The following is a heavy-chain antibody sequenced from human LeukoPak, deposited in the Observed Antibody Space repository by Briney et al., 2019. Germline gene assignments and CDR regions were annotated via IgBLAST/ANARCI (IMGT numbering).Heavy chain of an antibody. D-gene: IGHD5-18*01. V-gene: IGHV3-23*01. CDR2: ISGSGGST. CDR3: AKAHLPRRWIQRSSFDY. Sequence: GGSLRLSCAASGFTFSSHAMSWVRQAPGKGLEWVSAISGSGGSTYYADSVKGRFAISRDNSKNTLYLQMNSLRAEDTAVYYCAKAHLPRRWIQRSSFDYWGQGTLVTVCS. CDR1: GFTFSSHA. J-gene: IGHJ4*02.